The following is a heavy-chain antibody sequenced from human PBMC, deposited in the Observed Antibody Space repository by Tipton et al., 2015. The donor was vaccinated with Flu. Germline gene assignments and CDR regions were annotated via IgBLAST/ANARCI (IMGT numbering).Heavy chain of an antibody. V-gene: IGHV4-59*10. Sequence: TLSLTCAVYGGSFSGYYWSWIRQPPGKGLEWIGRIYTSGSTNYNPSLKSRVTMSVDTSKNQFSLKLSSVTAADTAVYYCARSEGYYYYYYMDVWGKGTTVTVSS. CDR1: GGSFSGYY. CDR3: ARSEGYYYYYYMDV. J-gene: IGHJ6*03. CDR2: IYTSGST.